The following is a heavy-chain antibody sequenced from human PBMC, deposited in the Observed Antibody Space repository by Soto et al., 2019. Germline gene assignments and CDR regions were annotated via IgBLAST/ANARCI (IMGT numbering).Heavy chain of an antibody. D-gene: IGHD5-12*01. CDR1: GYTFTSYG. CDR2: ISAYNGNT. CDR3: ARDTIVATITLAPHYYYYGMDV. Sequence: QVQLVQSGAEVKKPGASVKVSCKASGYTFTSYGISWVRQAPGQGLEWMGWISAYNGNTNYAQKLQGRVTMTTDTSTSTAYMELRSLRSDDTAVYYCARDTIVATITLAPHYYYYGMDVWGQGTKVTVSS. V-gene: IGHV1-18*01. J-gene: IGHJ6*02.